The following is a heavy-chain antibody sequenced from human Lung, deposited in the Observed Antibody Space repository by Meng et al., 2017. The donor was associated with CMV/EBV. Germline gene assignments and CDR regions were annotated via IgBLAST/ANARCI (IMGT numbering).Heavy chain of an antibody. D-gene: IGHD4-23*01. J-gene: IGHJ4*02. CDR2: INPNSGGT. CDR3: ARDHPDYGGNAGY. V-gene: IGHV1-2*02. Sequence: KASGYTFTGYYMHWVRQAPGQGLEWMGWINPNSGGTNYAQKFQGRVTMTRDTSISTAYMELSRLRSDDTAVYYCARDHPDYGGNAGYWGQGTLVPSPQ. CDR1: GYTFTGYY.